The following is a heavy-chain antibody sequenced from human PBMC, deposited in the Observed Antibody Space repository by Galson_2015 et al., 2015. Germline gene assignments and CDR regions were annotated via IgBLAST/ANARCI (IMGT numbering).Heavy chain of an antibody. V-gene: IGHV3-30*18. CDR1: GFTFSTYG. Sequence: SLRLSCAASGFTFSTYGMNWVRQAPGKGLEWVAIVSYGGTNNHYYAESVKGRFTISRDNSKNTVYLQMNSLRAEDTAVYYCTKDAGYSTGWYRGPFDVWGHGTMVTVSS. CDR2: VSYGGTNNH. J-gene: IGHJ3*01. D-gene: IGHD6-19*01. CDR3: TKDAGYSTGWYRGPFDV.